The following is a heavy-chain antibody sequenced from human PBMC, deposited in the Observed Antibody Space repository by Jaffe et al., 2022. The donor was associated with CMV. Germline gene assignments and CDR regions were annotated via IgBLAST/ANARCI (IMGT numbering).Heavy chain of an antibody. CDR3: ARGQQPLDY. D-gene: IGHD6-13*01. V-gene: IGHV3-33*01. Sequence: QVQLVESGGGVVQPGRSLRLSCAASGFTFSTYNMHWVRQAPGKGLEWVAIIWYDGSNKYYADSMKGRFTISRDNSKNTVYLQMNSLRAEDTAVYYCARGQQPLDYWGQGTLVTVSS. J-gene: IGHJ4*02. CDR1: GFTFSTYN. CDR2: IWYDGSNK.